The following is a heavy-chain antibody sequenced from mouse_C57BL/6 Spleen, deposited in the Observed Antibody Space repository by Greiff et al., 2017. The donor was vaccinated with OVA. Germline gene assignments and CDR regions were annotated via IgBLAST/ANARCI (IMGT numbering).Heavy chain of an antibody. CDR1: GFTFSDYG. Sequence: EVMLVESGGGLVKPGGSLKLSCAASGFTFSDYGMHWVRQAPEKGLEWVAYISSGSSTIYYADTVKGRFTISRDNAKNTLFLQMTSLRSEDTAMYYCARGATVVATDYWGQGTSVTVSS. V-gene: IGHV5-17*01. D-gene: IGHD1-1*01. CDR3: ARGATVVATDY. CDR2: ISSGSSTI. J-gene: IGHJ4*01.